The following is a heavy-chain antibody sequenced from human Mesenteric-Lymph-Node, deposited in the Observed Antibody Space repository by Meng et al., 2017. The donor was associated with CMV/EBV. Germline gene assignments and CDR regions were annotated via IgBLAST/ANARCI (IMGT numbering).Heavy chain of an antibody. Sequence: GESLKITCAASGFSFSSCGMHWVRQAPGQGLEWMGWISAYNGNTNYAQKLQGRVTMTTDTSTSTAYMELRSLRADDTAVYYCARVTKPYCSSTSCSSEAFDIWGQGKMVTVSS. CDR1: GFSFSSCG. D-gene: IGHD2-2*01. V-gene: IGHV1-18*01. CDR3: ARVTKPYCSSTSCSSEAFDI. J-gene: IGHJ3*02. CDR2: ISAYNGNT.